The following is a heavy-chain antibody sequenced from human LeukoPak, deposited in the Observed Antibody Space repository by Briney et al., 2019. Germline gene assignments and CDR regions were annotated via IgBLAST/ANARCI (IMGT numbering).Heavy chain of an antibody. V-gene: IGHV1-46*01. Sequence: GASVKVSCKASGYTFTGYYMHWVRQAPGQGLEWMGRINPSGGSTSYAQKFQGRVTITADESTSTAYMELSSLRSEDTAVYYCARARGGYGDYRRGDYFDYWGQGTLVTVSS. CDR2: INPSGGST. CDR3: ARARGGYGDYRRGDYFDY. J-gene: IGHJ4*02. CDR1: GYTFTGYY. D-gene: IGHD4-17*01.